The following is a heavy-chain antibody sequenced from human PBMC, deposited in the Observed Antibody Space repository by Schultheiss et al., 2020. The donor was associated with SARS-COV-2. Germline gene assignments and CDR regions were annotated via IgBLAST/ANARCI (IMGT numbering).Heavy chain of an antibody. J-gene: IGHJ4*02. D-gene: IGHD5-24*01. CDR2: IYYSGST. CDR3: ARDPGRPNMATITPHDY. V-gene: IGHV4-59*12. Sequence: GSLRLSCAASGFTFSSYGMHWVRQAPGKGLEWIGYIYYSGSTNYNPSLKSRVTISVDTSKNQFSLQLNSVTPEDTAVYYCARDPGRPNMATITPHDYWGQGTLVTVSS. CDR1: GFTFSSYG.